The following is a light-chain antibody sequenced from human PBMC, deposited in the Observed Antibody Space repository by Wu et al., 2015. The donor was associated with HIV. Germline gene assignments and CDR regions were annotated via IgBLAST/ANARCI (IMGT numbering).Light chain of an antibody. J-gene: IGKJ4*01. CDR2: DAS. Sequence: EIVLTQSPATLSLSPGERATLSCRASQSVSSYLAWYQQKPGQAPRLLIYDASNRATGILARFSGSGSGTDFTLTISSLEPEDFAVYYCQQRSNWAPGSFGGGTKVEIK. CDR1: QSVSSY. V-gene: IGKV3-11*01. CDR3: QQRSNWAPGS.